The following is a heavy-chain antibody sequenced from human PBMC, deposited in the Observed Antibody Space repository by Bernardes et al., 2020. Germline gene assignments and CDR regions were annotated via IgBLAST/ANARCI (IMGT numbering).Heavy chain of an antibody. CDR3: ARVELLRYFDRRYPWGYFDL. V-gene: IGHV4-59*01. CDR1: GGSISSYY. D-gene: IGHD3-9*01. Sequence: SETLSLTCTVSGGSISSYYWSWIRQPPGKGLEWIGYIYYSGSTNYNPSLKSRVTISVDTSKNQFSLKLSSVTAADTAVYYCARVELLRYFDRRYPWGYFDLWGRGTLVTVSS. J-gene: IGHJ2*01. CDR2: IYYSGST.